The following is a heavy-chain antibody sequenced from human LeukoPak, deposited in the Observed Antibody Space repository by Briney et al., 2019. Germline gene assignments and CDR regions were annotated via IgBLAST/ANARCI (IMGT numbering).Heavy chain of an antibody. CDR1: GFTFSNYG. CDR2: NSGGGGST. D-gene: IGHD6-6*01. CDR3: AKTMGSSWLFDY. Sequence: GGSLRLSCAASGFTFSNYGMSWVRHPPGKGLEWVATNSGGGGSTYYADSVKSRFTISRDNSKNTLYLQMNSLRVDDTAVYYCAKTMGSSWLFDYWGLGTLVTVSS. V-gene: IGHV3-23*01. J-gene: IGHJ4*02.